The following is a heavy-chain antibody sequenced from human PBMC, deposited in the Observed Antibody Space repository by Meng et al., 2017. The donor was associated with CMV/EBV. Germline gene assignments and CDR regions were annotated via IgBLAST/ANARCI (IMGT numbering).Heavy chain of an antibody. V-gene: IGHV3-53*01. CDR3: ARDGQGSYDFWSGYYKQYYGMDV. J-gene: IGHJ6*02. CDR2: IYSGGST. Sequence: GGPLRLSCAASGFTFSSYAMSWVRQAPGKGLEWVSVIYSGGSTYYADSVKGRFTISRDNSKNTLYLQMNSLRAEDTAVYYCARDGQGSYDFWSGYYKQYYGMDVWGQGTTVTVSS. D-gene: IGHD3-3*01. CDR1: GFTFSSYA.